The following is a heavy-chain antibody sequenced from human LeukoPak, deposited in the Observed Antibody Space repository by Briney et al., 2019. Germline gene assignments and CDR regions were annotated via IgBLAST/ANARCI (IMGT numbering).Heavy chain of an antibody. Sequence: SGGSLRLSCAASGFTFSSSWMHWVRQAPGKGLVWVSRINSDGSTTNYADSVKGRFIISRDNAKNTLYLQMNSLRAEDTVVYYCTRPESSSSLACDHWGQGTLVTVSS. J-gene: IGHJ4*02. V-gene: IGHV3-74*01. CDR1: GFTFSSSW. D-gene: IGHD2-2*01. CDR3: TRPESSSSLACDH. CDR2: INSDGSTT.